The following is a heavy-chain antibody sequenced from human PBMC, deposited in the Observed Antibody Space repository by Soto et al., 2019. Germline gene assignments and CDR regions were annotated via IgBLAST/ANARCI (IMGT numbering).Heavy chain of an antibody. CDR1: GGTFSSYT. D-gene: IGHD1-26*01. Sequence: SVKVSCKASGGTFSSYTISWVRQAPGQGLEWMGRIIPILGIANYAQKFQGRVTITADKSTSTAYMELSSLRSEDTAVYYCASYSGSYYYYYGMDVWGQGTTVTVS. J-gene: IGHJ6*02. CDR3: ASYSGSYYYYYGMDV. V-gene: IGHV1-69*02. CDR2: IIPILGIA.